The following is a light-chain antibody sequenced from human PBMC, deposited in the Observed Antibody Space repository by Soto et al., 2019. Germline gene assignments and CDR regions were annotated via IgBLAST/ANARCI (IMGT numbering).Light chain of an antibody. CDR1: QDISTL. CDR2: GAS. CDR3: QQADSFHLT. Sequence: DIQMTPSPSSVSASIGDTVTITCRASQDISTLLAWYQQKPGKAPKLLIYGASTLESGVPSRFSGRGSGTDFTITISSLQPEDFATYFCQQADSFHLTFGGGPKVEIK. J-gene: IGKJ4*02. V-gene: IGKV1D-12*01.